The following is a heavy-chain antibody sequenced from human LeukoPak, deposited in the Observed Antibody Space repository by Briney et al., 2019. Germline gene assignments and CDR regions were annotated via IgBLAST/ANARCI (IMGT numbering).Heavy chain of an antibody. CDR3: AREVSLVQPRYYFDY. V-gene: IGHV1-69*13. Sequence: GASVKVSCKASGGTFSSYAISWVRQAPGQGLEWMGGIIPIFGTANYAQKFQGRVTITADESTSTAYMELSSLRSEDTAVYYCAREVSLVQPRYYFDYWGQGTLATVSS. D-gene: IGHD1/OR15-1a*01. CDR2: IIPIFGTA. CDR1: GGTFSSYA. J-gene: IGHJ4*02.